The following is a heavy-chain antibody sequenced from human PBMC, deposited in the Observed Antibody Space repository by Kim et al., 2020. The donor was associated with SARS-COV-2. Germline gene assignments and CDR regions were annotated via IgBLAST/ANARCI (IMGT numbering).Heavy chain of an antibody. J-gene: IGHJ4*02. CDR2: MNPNSGNT. CDR3: AIDSSGYYYTADY. D-gene: IGHD3-22*01. V-gene: IGHV1-8*01. CDR1: GYTFTSYD. Sequence: ASVKVSCKASGYTFTSYDINWVRQATGQGLEWMGWMNPNSGNTGYAQKFQGRVTMTRNTSISTAYMELSSLRSEDTAVYYCAIDSSGYYYTADYWGQGTLVTVSS.